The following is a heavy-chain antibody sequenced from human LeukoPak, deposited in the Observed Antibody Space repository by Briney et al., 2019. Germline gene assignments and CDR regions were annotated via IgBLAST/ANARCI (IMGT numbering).Heavy chain of an antibody. V-gene: IGHV1-8*01. D-gene: IGHD3-3*01. J-gene: IGHJ6*02. CDR2: MNPNSGKT. CDR3: ARVGTRDSRFLEWSPYYYYYYGMDV. Sequence: ASVKVSCKASGYTFTSYDINWVRQATGQGLEWMGWMNPNSGKTGYAQKFQGRVTMTRNTSISTAYMELSSLRSEDTAVYYCARVGTRDSRFLEWSPYYYYYYGMDVWGQGTTVTVSS. CDR1: GYTFTSYD.